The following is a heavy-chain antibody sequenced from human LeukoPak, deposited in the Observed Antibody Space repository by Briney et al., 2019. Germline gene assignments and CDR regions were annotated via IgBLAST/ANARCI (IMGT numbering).Heavy chain of an antibody. CDR3: ARDTLLYGSGTNYYYMDV. J-gene: IGHJ6*03. CDR2: IYTSGST. V-gene: IGHV4-4*07. D-gene: IGHD3-10*01. Sequence: SETLSLTCTVSGGSISSYYWSWIRQPAGKGLEWIGRIYTSGSTNYNPSLKSRVTMSVDTSKNQFSLKLSSVTAADTAVYYCARDTLLYGSGTNYYYMDVWGKGTTVTISS. CDR1: GGSISSYY.